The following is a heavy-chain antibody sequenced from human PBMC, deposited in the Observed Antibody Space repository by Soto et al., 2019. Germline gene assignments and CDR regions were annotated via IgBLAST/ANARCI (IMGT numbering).Heavy chain of an antibody. CDR1: GFSLSTSGVG. J-gene: IGHJ4*02. D-gene: IGHD2-15*01. CDR3: AHIGDDCSGGSCYSAFDY. V-gene: IGHV2-5*02. CDR2: IYWDNDK. Sequence: QITLKESGPTLVKPTQTLTLTCTFSGFSLSTSGVGVGWIRQPPGKALEWLALIYWDNDKRYSPSLKSRLTITKDTSKNQVVLTMTNMDPVDTATYYCAHIGDDCSGGSCYSAFDYWGQGTLVTVSS.